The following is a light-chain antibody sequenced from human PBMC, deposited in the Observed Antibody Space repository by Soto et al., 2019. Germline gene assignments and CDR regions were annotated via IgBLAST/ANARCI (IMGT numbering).Light chain of an antibody. CDR1: QSISSY. CDR2: AAS. J-gene: IGKJ5*01. CDR3: LQYDSYPVT. V-gene: IGKV1-17*01. Sequence: DIQMTQSPSTLSASVGDRVTITCRASQSISSYLNWYQQKPGRAPKRLIYAASSLQSGVPSRFSGSGSGTEFTLTINSLQPEDFGTYYCLQYDSYPVTFGQGTRLAIK.